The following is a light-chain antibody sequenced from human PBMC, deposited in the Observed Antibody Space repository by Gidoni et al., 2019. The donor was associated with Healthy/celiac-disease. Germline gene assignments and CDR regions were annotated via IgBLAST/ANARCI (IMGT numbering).Light chain of an antibody. CDR2: KAS. CDR3: QQYNSYPT. J-gene: IGKJ4*01. Sequence: DIPLTQSPSTLSASVGDRVTITCRASQSSSSWLAWYQQKPGKAPKLLSYKASSLESGVPSRFSGSGSGTEFTLTISSLQPDDFATYYCQQYNSYPTFGGGTKVEIK. V-gene: IGKV1-5*03. CDR1: QSSSSW.